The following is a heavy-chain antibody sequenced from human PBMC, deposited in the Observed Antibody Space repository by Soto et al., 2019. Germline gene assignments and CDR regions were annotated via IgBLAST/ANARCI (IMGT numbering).Heavy chain of an antibody. CDR2: IFYTGST. J-gene: IGHJ4*02. D-gene: IGHD2-21*02. CDR3: ARWTSCGGDCYWLDY. Sequence: SETLSLTCIVSGGSISSFYWGWIRQPPEKGLEWIGNIFYTGSTGYNPSLRSRATISLDTSRNQFFLKVNSVAAADTAVYYCARWTSCGGDCYWLDYWGQGTLVTVSS. V-gene: IGHV4-59*08. CDR1: GGSISSFY.